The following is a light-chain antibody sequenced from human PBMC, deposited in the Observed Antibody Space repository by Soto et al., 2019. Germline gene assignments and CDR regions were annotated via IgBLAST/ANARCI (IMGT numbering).Light chain of an antibody. V-gene: IGKV1D-8*01. Sequence: VIGLTHSPAFLSASTWYIVTLCFRTSQSISSYLAWYQQKPGQAPELLIYAASTLPSGVPSRFSGSGSGTDFTLTISCLQPEDFATYYCQKYYSLPRTFGQGTKVDIK. CDR2: AAS. J-gene: IGKJ1*01. CDR3: QKYYSLPRT. CDR1: QSISSY.